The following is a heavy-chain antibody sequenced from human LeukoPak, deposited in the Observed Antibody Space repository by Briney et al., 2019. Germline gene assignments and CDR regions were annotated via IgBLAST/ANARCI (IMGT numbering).Heavy chain of an antibody. D-gene: IGHD1-1*01. Sequence: GGSLRLSCAASGFTFSDYSMHWVRQAPGKGLEWVSDITSTSSTKYYADSVKGRFTISRDNAENSMYLQMNSLRADDTAVYYCARAMVRWNDEWWFDPWGQGTLVTVSS. CDR2: ITSTSSTK. CDR3: ARAMVRWNDEWWFDP. J-gene: IGHJ5*02. CDR1: GFTFSDYS. V-gene: IGHV3-48*01.